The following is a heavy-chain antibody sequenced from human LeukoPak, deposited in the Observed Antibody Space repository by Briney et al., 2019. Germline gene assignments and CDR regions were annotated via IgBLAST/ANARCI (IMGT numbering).Heavy chain of an antibody. CDR2: ISAYNGNT. D-gene: IGHD3-3*01. Sequence: ASVKVSCKASGYTFTSYGISWVRQAPGQGLEWMGWISAYNGNTDYAQKLQGRVTMTTDTSTSTAYMELRSLRSDDTAVYYCARDPYDFWSGPSIDWGQGTLVTVSS. CDR3: ARDPYDFWSGPSID. V-gene: IGHV1-18*01. CDR1: GYTFTSYG. J-gene: IGHJ4*02.